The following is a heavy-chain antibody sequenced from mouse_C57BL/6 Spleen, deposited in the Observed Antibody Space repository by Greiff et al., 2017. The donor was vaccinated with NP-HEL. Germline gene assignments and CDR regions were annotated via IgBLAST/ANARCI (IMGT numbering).Heavy chain of an antibody. Sequence: QVQLQQSGAELAKPGASVKLSCKASGYTFTSYWMHWVKQRPGQGLEWIGYINPSSGYTKYNQKFKDKATLTADKSSSTAYMQLSSLTYEDSAVYYCAGGAYDYDARFAYWGQGTLVTVSA. CDR3: AGGAYDYDARFAY. CDR2: INPSSGYT. J-gene: IGHJ3*01. V-gene: IGHV1-7*01. CDR1: GYTFTSYW. D-gene: IGHD2-4*01.